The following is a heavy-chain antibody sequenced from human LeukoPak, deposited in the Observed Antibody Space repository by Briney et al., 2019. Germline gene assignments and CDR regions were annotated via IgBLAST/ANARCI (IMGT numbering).Heavy chain of an antibody. CDR2: INPNSGGT. J-gene: IGHJ6*03. CDR3: ARAYYDFWSGYPYYYYYYMDV. Sequence: ASVKVSCKASGYTFTSYGISWVRQAPGQGLEWMGWINPNSGGTNYAQKFQGRVTMTRDTSISTAYMELSRLRSDDTAVYYCARAYYDFWSGYPYYYYYYMDVWGKGTTVTVSS. D-gene: IGHD3-3*01. CDR1: GYTFTSYG. V-gene: IGHV1-2*02.